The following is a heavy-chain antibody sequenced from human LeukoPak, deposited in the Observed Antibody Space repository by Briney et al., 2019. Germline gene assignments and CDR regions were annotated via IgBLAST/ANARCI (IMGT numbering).Heavy chain of an antibody. V-gene: IGHV4-59*11. CDR2: IYYSGNT. J-gene: IGHJ4*02. D-gene: IGHD6-19*01. CDR1: GGSISSHY. CDR3: ARINSGWYFDY. Sequence: SETLSLTCIVSGGSISSHYWTWIRRPPGKGVEYIGYIYYSGNTNYNPSLKTRVTITVDTSKNQFSLKLTSVTAEDTAVYYCARINSGWYFDYWGQGTLVTVSS.